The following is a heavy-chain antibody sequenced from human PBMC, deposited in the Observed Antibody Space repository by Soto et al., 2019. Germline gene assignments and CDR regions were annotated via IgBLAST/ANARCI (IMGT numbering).Heavy chain of an antibody. Sequence: QVQLQESGPGLVKPSQTLSLTCTVSGGSISTGGYYWTWIRQHPGKGLEWIGYIYYSGSTYYNPSLKSRVTISVDMSKHQFSLKLSSVTAADTAVYYCARGLSVTLFDNRGQGTLVTVSS. CDR1: GGSISTGGYY. CDR2: IYYSGST. CDR3: ARGLSVTLFDN. J-gene: IGHJ4*02. D-gene: IGHD4-17*01. V-gene: IGHV4-31*03.